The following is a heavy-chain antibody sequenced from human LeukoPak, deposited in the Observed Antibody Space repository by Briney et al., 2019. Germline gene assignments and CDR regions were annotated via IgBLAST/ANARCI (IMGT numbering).Heavy chain of an antibody. Sequence: GASVKVSCKASGFTLSDYYMHWVRQAPGQGIEWMGWINPNSGVTGYAQRFQGRVTMTRDTSINTAYMDLSRLTSDDTAVYYCARELMTTMTTVDDWGQGTLVTVSS. CDR1: GFTLSDYY. V-gene: IGHV1-2*02. CDR3: ARELMTTMTTVDD. J-gene: IGHJ4*02. D-gene: IGHD4-17*01. CDR2: INPNSGVT.